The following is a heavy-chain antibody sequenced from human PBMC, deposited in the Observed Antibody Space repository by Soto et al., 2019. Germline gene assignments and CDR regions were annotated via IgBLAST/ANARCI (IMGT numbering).Heavy chain of an antibody. CDR1: VVSISSSY. CDR3: ARPPDYVDYVGWFEP. V-gene: IGHV4-59*01. D-gene: IGHD4-17*01. CDR2: VYYSGST. J-gene: IGHJ5*02. Sequence: PWETLSLTCTFSVVSISSSYWSCIRHPPGKGLEWIGSVYYSGSTNYNPSLKSRLTISIDTSKNQFSLKLRSVTAADTAVYYCARPPDYVDYVGWFEPWGQGTLHTVSS.